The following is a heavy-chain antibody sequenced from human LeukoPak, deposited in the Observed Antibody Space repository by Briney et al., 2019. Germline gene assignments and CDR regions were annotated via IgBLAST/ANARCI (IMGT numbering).Heavy chain of an antibody. D-gene: IGHD3-22*01. CDR1: GYTLTELS. CDR3: ATFFESSGYYYESDY. V-gene: IGHV1-24*01. Sequence: ASVKVSCKVSGYTLTELSMHWVRQAPGKGLEWMGGFDPEDGETIYAQKLQGRVTMTEDTSTDTAYMELSSLRSEDTAVYYCATFFESSGYYYESDYWGQGTLVTVSS. J-gene: IGHJ4*02. CDR2: FDPEDGET.